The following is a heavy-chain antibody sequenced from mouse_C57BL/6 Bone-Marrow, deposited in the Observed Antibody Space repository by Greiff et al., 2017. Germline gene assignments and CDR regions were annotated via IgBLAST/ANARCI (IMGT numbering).Heavy chain of an antibody. CDR2: IYPRSGNT. V-gene: IGHV1-81*01. CDR1: GYTFTGYD. Sequence: QVQLQQSGAELARPGASVKLSCKASGYTFTGYDISWVKQRTGQGLEWIAGIYPRSGNTYYNEKFKGKATLTADKSSSTAYMQLRSLTSEDSAVFYCGRTYYYSNPDYWGQGTTLTVSS. CDR3: GRTYYYSNPDY. J-gene: IGHJ2*01. D-gene: IGHD2-5*01.